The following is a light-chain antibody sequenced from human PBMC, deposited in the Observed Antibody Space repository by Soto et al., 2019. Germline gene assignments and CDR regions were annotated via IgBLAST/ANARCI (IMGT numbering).Light chain of an antibody. CDR2: DAS. J-gene: IGKJ1*01. CDR3: QQYKTWPRT. Sequence: EIVMTQSPPTLSVSPGEGATLSCRASQSVSRNLAWYQQKLGQAPRLLIYDASTRSTGIPARFSGSGSGTEFTLTISSLQSEDFALYYCQQYKTWPRTFGQGTKVEMK. CDR1: QSVSRN. V-gene: IGKV3-15*01.